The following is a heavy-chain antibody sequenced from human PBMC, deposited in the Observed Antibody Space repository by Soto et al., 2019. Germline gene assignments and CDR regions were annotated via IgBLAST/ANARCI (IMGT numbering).Heavy chain of an antibody. D-gene: IGHD5-12*01. V-gene: IGHV4-31*03. CDR3: ARDRDYYDNSGYFHYFDF. CDR2: VHHSGRT. Sequence: SETLSLTCTVSGGSVTTGSTYWSWIRHSPGKGLEWIGYVHHSGRTYYNPSLKSRVKMSVDTAKNQYDLTLTSVTAADTAVYYCARDRDYYDNSGYFHYFDFWGQGTQVTVSS. CDR1: GGSVTTGSTY. J-gene: IGHJ4*02.